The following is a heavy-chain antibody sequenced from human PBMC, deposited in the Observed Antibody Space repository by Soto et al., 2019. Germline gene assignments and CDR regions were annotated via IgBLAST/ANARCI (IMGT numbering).Heavy chain of an antibody. V-gene: IGHV1-8*01. J-gene: IGHJ4*02. CDR1: GYSFTSLY. D-gene: IGHD1-26*01. Sequence: ASVKVSCKASGYSFTSLYINWVRRTAGQGLEWMGWMEPSTGRTGYAQKFQGRVTMTRDTSINTAYMELTTLTSDDTAFYYCARGVSAGVDYWGQGTLVTVSS. CDR2: MEPSTGRT. CDR3: ARGVSAGVDY.